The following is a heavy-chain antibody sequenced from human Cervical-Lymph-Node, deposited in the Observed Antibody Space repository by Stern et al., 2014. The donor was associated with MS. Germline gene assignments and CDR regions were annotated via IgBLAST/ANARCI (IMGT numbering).Heavy chain of an antibody. J-gene: IGHJ4*02. D-gene: IGHD3-10*01. Sequence: QVQLLQSGAEVKKPVASVKVSCKASAYTITDYYTHWVRQAPGHGLEWMGWINPNSGGTYSAQKFQGRLTMTRDTSISTAYMELSSLRSDDTAVYYCARGGGYSYSTLDYWGQGTQVTVSS. CDR1: AYTITDYY. V-gene: IGHV1-2*02. CDR2: INPNSGGT. CDR3: ARGGGYSYSTLDY.